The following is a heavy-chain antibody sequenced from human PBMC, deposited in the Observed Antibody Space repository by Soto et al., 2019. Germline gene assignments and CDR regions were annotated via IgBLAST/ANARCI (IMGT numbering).Heavy chain of an antibody. J-gene: IGHJ6*03. Sequence: GGSLRLSCAASGFTFSSYDMHWVRQATGKGLEWVSAIGTAGDTYYPGSVKGRFTISRENAKNSLYLQMNSLRAGDTAVYYCARRVAGTGNYYYYYYMDVWGKGTTVTVSS. CDR2: IGTAGDT. CDR1: GFTFSSYD. D-gene: IGHD6-19*01. CDR3: ARRVAGTGNYYYYYYMDV. V-gene: IGHV3-13*01.